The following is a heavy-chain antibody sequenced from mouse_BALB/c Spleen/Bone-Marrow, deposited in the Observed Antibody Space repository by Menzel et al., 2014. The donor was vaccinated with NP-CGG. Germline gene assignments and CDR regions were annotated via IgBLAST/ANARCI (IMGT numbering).Heavy chain of an antibody. V-gene: IGHV1-80*01. D-gene: IGHD2-10*02. CDR1: GYPFSSYW. Sequence: QEQLKQSGAELVRPGSSVKISCKASGYPFSSYWMSWVKQRPGQGLEWIGQIYPGDGETNYNGKFKGNATLTADKSSSTAYMQLISLTSEDSAVYFCARKYGDYWGQGTTLTVSS. CDR3: ARKYGDY. J-gene: IGHJ2*01. CDR2: IYPGDGET.